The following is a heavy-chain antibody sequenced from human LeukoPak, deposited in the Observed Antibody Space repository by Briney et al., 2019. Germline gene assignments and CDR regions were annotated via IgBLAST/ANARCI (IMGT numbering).Heavy chain of an antibody. Sequence: SETLSLTCTVSGGSISSYYWSWIRQPPGKGLEWIGYIYYSGSTNYNPSLKSRVTISVDTSKNQFSLKLSFVTAADTAVYYCARVSVPSGALDYWGQGTLVTVSS. CDR3: ARVSVPSGALDY. J-gene: IGHJ4*02. CDR2: IYYSGST. D-gene: IGHD3-10*01. CDR1: GGSISSYY. V-gene: IGHV4-59*01.